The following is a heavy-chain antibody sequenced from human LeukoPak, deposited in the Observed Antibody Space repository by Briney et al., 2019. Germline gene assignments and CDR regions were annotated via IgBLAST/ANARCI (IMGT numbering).Heavy chain of an antibody. D-gene: IGHD6-25*01. J-gene: IGHJ4*02. CDR3: ARDGSGIAY. CDR1: GYTFTGYY. Sequence: GASVKVSCKASGYTFTGYYIYWVRQAPGQGLEWMGRINPKTGAANSAQKFQGRVTMTRDTSISTAYMELSRLKSDGTAVYYCARDGSGIAYWGQGTLVTVSS. V-gene: IGHV1-2*06. CDR2: INPKTGAA.